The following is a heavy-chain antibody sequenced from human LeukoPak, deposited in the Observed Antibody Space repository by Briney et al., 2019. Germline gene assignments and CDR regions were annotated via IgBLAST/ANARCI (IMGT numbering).Heavy chain of an antibody. CDR2: INAGNGNT. D-gene: IGHD6-19*01. J-gene: IGHJ4*02. V-gene: IGHV1-3*03. CDR1: GYTFTSYA. CDR3: ARGSRYSSGWGDYFDY. Sequence: ASVKVSCKASGYTFTSYAMHWVRQAPGQRLEWMGWINAGNGNTKYSQEFQGRVTITRDTSASTAYMELSSLRSEDMAVYYCARGSRYSSGWGDYFDYWGQGTLVTVSS.